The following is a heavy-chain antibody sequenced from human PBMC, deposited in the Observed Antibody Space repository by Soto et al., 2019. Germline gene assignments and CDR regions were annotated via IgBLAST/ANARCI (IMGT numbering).Heavy chain of an antibody. Sequence: SETLSLTCTVSGGSISSYYWSWIRQPPGKGLEWIGYIYYSGSTNYNPYLKSRVTISVDTSKNQFSMMLSSVTAADTAVYYCARDYEGSGSYYYYYYYMDVWGKGTTVTVSS. CDR3: ARDYEGSGSYYYYYYYMDV. CDR2: IYYSGST. CDR1: GGSISSYY. D-gene: IGHD3-10*01. J-gene: IGHJ6*03. V-gene: IGHV4-59*01.